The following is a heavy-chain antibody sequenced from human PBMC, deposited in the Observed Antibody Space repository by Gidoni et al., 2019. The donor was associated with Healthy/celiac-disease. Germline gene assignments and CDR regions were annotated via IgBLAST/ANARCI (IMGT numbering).Heavy chain of an antibody. D-gene: IGHD2-15*01. CDR3: AREGFRQSRVVVAANYYYYGMDV. V-gene: IGHV3-33*01. CDR1: GFTFSSYG. CDR2: IWYDGSNK. J-gene: IGHJ6*02. Sequence: QVQLVESGGGVVQPGRSLRLSCAASGFTFSSYGMHWVRQAPGKGLGWVAVIWYDGSNKYYADSVKGRFTISRDNSKNTLYLQMNSLRAEDTAVYYCAREGFRQSRVVVAANYYYYGMDVWGQGTTVTVSS.